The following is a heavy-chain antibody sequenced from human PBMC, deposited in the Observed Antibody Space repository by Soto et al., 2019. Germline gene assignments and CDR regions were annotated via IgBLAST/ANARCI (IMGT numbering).Heavy chain of an antibody. CDR3: ARDSAHVWDTLTGYYIPTQDY. CDR2: ISAYNGNT. CDR1: GYTFTSYG. D-gene: IGHD3-9*01. Sequence: ASVKVSCKASGYTFTSYGISWVRQAPGQGLEWMGWISAYNGNTNYAQKLQGRVTMTTDTSTSTAYMELRSLRSDDTAVYYCARDSAHVWDTLTGYYIPTQDYWGQGTLVTVSS. J-gene: IGHJ4*02. V-gene: IGHV1-18*01.